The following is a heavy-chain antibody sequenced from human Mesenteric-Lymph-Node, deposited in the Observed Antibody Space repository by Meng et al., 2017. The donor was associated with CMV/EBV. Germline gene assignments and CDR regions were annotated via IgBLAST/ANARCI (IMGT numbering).Heavy chain of an antibody. CDR1: GGSFSGYY. CDR2: INHSGST. J-gene: IGHJ4*02. Sequence: QVQLHQWVAGLLKPSGTLSVTCAVYGGSFSGYYWNWIRQSPEKGLEWIGEINHSGSTTYNPSFTSRIIISVDTSTNQISLNMSSVTAADTAVYYCARGSSYDILTGYFDYWGQGALVTVSS. D-gene: IGHD3-9*01. V-gene: IGHV4-34*01. CDR3: ARGSSYDILTGYFDY.